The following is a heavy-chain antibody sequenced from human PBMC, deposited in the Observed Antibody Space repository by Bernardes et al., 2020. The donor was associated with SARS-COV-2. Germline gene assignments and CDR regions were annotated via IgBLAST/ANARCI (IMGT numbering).Heavy chain of an antibody. CDR3: ARDMDSGAVAGP. J-gene: IGHJ5*02. Sequence: SETLSLTCTVSGGSISSSIYYWSWIRQPAGKGLEWIGRIYSSGSTNYNPSLKSRVTISVDTSKNQFSLKLSSVTAADTAVYYCARDMDSGAVAGPWGQGTLVTVSS. CDR2: IYSSGST. V-gene: IGHV4-61*02. CDR1: GGSISSSIYY. D-gene: IGHD6-19*01.